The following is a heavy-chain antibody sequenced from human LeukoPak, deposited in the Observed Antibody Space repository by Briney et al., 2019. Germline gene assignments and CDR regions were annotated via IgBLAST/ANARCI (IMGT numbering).Heavy chain of an antibody. CDR2: ISSSGSTI. Sequence: GGSLRLSCAASGFTFSSYSMNWVRQAPGKGLEWVSYISSSGSTIYYADSVKGRFTISRDNAKNSLYLQMNSLRAEDTAVYYCASIKIGYYDSSGYYRDYWGQGTLVTVSS. CDR1: GFTFSSYS. D-gene: IGHD3-22*01. J-gene: IGHJ4*02. CDR3: ASIKIGYYDSSGYYRDY. V-gene: IGHV3-48*04.